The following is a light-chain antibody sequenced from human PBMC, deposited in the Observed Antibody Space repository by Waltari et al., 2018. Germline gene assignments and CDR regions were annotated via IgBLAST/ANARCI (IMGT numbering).Light chain of an antibody. V-gene: IGKV1-39*01. CDR3: QQSYSIPIT. J-gene: IGKJ5*01. CDR1: QSISTN. CDR2: VAS. Sequence: DIQMTQSPSSLSASVGDRVTITCRKSQSISTNLSWYQEKPGEAPRLLIYVASSVQSGVPSRFSGSGSGTDFTLTISSLQPEDFATYYCQQSYSIPITFGQGTRLEIK.